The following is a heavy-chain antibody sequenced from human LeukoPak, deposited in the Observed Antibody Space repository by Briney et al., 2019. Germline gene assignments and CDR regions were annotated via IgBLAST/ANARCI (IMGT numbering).Heavy chain of an antibody. CDR2: ISGSGGST. Sequence: PGGSLRLSCAASGFTFSSYAMSWVRQAPGKGLEWVSAISGSGGSTYYADSVKGRFTISRDNSKNTLYLQMNSLRAEDTAVYYCAKARYKWNDGDYYFDYWGQGTLVTVSS. CDR3: AKARYKWNDGDYYFDY. D-gene: IGHD1-1*01. V-gene: IGHV3-23*01. J-gene: IGHJ4*02. CDR1: GFTFSSYA.